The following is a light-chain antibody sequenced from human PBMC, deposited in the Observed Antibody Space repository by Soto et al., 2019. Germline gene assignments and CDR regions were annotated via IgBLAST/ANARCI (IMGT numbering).Light chain of an antibody. CDR2: DAS. Sequence: DIPMTQSPSTLSASVGDRVTITCRASQSISSWLAWYQRKPGKAPKLLIYDASSLESGVPSRFSGSGSGTEFTLTISSLQPDDFATYYCQQYNSYPTFGQGTKLEIK. CDR3: QQYNSYPT. J-gene: IGKJ2*01. V-gene: IGKV1-5*01. CDR1: QSISSW.